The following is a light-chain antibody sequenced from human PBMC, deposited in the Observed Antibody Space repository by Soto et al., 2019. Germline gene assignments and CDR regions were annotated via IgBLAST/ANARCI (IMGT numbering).Light chain of an antibody. J-gene: IGKJ2*01. CDR1: QSVGSY. CDR2: GAS. V-gene: IGKV3-11*01. Sequence: EIVLTQSPATLSLSPGERATLSCRASQSVGSYLAWYQQKPGQPPRLLIYGASNRDIGIPARFSGSGSGTDFTLTISSLEPEDFAVYYCQLRSFPYTFAQGTNLEIK. CDR3: QLRSFPYT.